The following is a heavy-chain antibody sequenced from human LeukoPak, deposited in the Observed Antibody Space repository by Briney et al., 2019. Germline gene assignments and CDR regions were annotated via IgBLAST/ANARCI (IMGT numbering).Heavy chain of an antibody. CDR3: ARRSAAQAFDY. D-gene: IGHD4-17*01. V-gene: IGHV3-23*01. CDR2: ISSGGGSTYYA. Sequence: GGSLRLSCAASGFTFNNYAMSWVRQAPGKGLEWVSTISSGGGSTYYAYYADSVRGRFTLSRDNSKNTLYLQMNSLRAEDTAMYYCARRSAAQAFDYWGQGTLVTVSS. J-gene: IGHJ4*02. CDR1: GFTFNNYA.